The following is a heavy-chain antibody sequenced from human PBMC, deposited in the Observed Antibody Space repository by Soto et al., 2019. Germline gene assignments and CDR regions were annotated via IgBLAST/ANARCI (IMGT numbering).Heavy chain of an antibody. CDR3: AKGDVLRFLEWYTAPPKFYGMDV. CDR1: GFTFSSYA. V-gene: IGHV3-23*01. D-gene: IGHD3-3*01. J-gene: IGHJ6*02. CDR2: ISGSGGST. Sequence: EVQLLESGGGLVQPGGSLRLSCAASGFTFSSYAMSWVRQAPGKGLEWVSAISGSGGSTYYADSVKGRFTISRDNSKNTLYLQMNSLRAEDTAVYYCAKGDVLRFLEWYTAPPKFYGMDVWDQGTTVTVSS.